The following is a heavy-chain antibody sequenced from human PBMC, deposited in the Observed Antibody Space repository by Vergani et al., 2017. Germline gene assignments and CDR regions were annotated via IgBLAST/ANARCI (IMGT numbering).Heavy chain of an antibody. D-gene: IGHD3-10*01. CDR1: GGTFSSYA. V-gene: IGHV1-69*13. CDR2: IIPIFGTA. J-gene: IGHJ3*02. CDR3: ARGTVLLSCGEPVDAFDI. Sequence: QVQLVQSGAEVKKPGSSVKVSCKASGGTFSSYAISWVRQAPGQGLEWMGRIIPIFGTANYAQKFQGRVTITADESTSTAYMERSSLRSEDTAVYYCARGTVLLSCGEPVDAFDIWGQGTMVTVSS.